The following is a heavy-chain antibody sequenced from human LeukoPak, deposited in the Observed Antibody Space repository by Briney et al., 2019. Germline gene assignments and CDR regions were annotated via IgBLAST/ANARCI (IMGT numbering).Heavy chain of an antibody. CDR3: AKPFTKRDYYDSSGGGYYFDY. J-gene: IGHJ4*02. CDR2: INFDGSTT. CDR1: GFTFSNYW. D-gene: IGHD3-22*01. V-gene: IGHV3-74*01. Sequence: GGSLRLSCAASGFTFSNYWMHWARQVPGKGLVWVSRINFDGSTTNYADSVQGRFTISRDNSKNTLYLQMNSLRAEDTAVYYCAKPFTKRDYYDSSGGGYYFDYWGQGTLVTVSS.